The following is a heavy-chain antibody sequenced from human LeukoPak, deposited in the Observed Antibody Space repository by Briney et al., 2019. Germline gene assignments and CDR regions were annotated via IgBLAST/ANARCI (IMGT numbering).Heavy chain of an antibody. CDR2: IYYSGST. CDR3: ARDGNWNYYNWFDP. CDR1: GGSISSYY. Sequence: PSETLSLTCTVSGGSISSYYWSWIRQPPGKGLEWIGYIYYSGSTYYNPSLKSRVTISVDRSKNQFSLKLSSVTAADTAVYYCARDGNWNYYNWFDPWGQGTLVTVSS. V-gene: IGHV4-30-4*08. D-gene: IGHD1-7*01. J-gene: IGHJ5*02.